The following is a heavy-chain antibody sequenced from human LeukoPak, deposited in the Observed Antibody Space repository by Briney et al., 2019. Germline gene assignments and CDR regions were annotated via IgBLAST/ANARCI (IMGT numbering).Heavy chain of an antibody. Sequence: SETLSLTCAVYGGSFSGYYWSWIRQPPGKGLEWIGEINHSGSANYNPSLKSRVTISVDTSKNQFSLKLSSVTAADTAVYYCARIGSSGWYFAEYFQHWGQGTLVTVSS. D-gene: IGHD6-19*01. CDR3: ARIGSSGWYFAEYFQH. V-gene: IGHV4-34*01. CDR1: GGSFSGYY. CDR2: INHSGSA. J-gene: IGHJ1*01.